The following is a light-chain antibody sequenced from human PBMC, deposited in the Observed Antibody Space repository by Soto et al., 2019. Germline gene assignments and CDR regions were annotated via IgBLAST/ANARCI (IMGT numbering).Light chain of an antibody. Sequence: EIVMTQSPATLSVSPGERATLSCRASQSVSSNLAWYQQKPGQAPRLLIYGASTRATGIPGRFSGSGSGTEFHLTISSLQSEDFAVYYCQQYNNWPQTFGPGTKVDIK. CDR2: GAS. J-gene: IGKJ3*01. V-gene: IGKV3-15*01. CDR1: QSVSSN. CDR3: QQYNNWPQT.